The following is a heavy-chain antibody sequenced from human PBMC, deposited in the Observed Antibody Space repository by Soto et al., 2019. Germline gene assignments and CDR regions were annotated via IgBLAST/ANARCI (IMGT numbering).Heavy chain of an antibody. D-gene: IGHD3-22*01. CDR2: INPSGGST. CDR3: AARGTDYYDSSGYYLDAFDI. Sequence: GASVKVSCKASGYTFTSYYMHWVRQAPGQGLEWMGIINPSGGSTRYAQKFQGRVTMTRDMSTSTAYMELSSLRSEDTAVYYCAARGTDYYDSSGYYLDAFDIWGQGTMVTVSS. CDR1: GYTFTSYY. V-gene: IGHV1-46*01. J-gene: IGHJ3*02.